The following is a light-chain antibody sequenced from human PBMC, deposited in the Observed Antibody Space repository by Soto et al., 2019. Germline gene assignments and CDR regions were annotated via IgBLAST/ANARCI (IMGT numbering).Light chain of an antibody. V-gene: IGLV2-14*01. J-gene: IGLJ1*01. CDR3: CSYTNSSTLYV. CDR1: SSDIGAYKF. CDR2: EVS. Sequence: QSVLTQSASVSGSPGQSITISCTGTSSDIGAYKFVSWYQQHPGKAPKLIIYEVSNRPSGVSNRFSGSKSGNTASLTISGLQAEDEADYYCCSYTNSSTLYVFGTGTKVTVL.